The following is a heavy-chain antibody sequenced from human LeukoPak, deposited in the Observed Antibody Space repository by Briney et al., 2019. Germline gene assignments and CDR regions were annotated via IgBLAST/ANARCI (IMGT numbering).Heavy chain of an antibody. D-gene: IGHD3-3*01. CDR3: ARGGYDFWSVNRWFDP. CDR2: INHSGST. Sequence: SETLSLTCTVCGGSFSGYYWRYIRQPPGKGLEWIGEINHSGSTNYNPSLKSRVTISVDTSKNQFSLKLSSVTAADTAVYYCARGGYDFWSVNRWFDPWGQGTLVTVSS. CDR1: GGSFSGYY. J-gene: IGHJ5*02. V-gene: IGHV4-34*01.